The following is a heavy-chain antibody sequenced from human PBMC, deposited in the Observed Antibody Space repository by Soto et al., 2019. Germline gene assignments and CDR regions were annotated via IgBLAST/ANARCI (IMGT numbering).Heavy chain of an antibody. V-gene: IGHV3-21*01. J-gene: IGHJ4*02. CDR3: ASLYYYGSGTLPSYFDY. CDR2: ISSSSSYI. CDR1: GFTFSSYS. D-gene: IGHD3-10*01. Sequence: GGSLRLSCAASGFTFSSYSMNWVRQAPGKRLERVSSISSSSSYIYYADSVKGRFTISRDNAKNSLYLQMNSLRAEDTAVYYCASLYYYGSGTLPSYFDYWGQGTLVTVSS.